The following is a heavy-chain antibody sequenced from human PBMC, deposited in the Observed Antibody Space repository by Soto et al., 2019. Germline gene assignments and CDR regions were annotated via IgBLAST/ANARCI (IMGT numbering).Heavy chain of an antibody. CDR1: GFTFSSYS. CDR3: ARVTNYYDSSGYYYDY. D-gene: IGHD3-22*01. CDR2: ISSSSSYI. V-gene: IGHV3-21*01. J-gene: IGHJ4*02. Sequence: GGSLRLSCAASGFTFSSYSMNWVRQAPGKGLEWVSSISSSSSYIYYADSVKGRFTISRDNAKNSLYLQMNSLRAEDTAVYYCARVTNYYDSSGYYYDYWGQGTLVTVSS.